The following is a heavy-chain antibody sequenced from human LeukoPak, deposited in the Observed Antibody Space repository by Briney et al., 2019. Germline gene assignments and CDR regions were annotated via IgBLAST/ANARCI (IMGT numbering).Heavy chain of an antibody. J-gene: IGHJ3*02. V-gene: IGHV3-7*01. D-gene: IGHD1/OR15-1a*01. Sequence: GGSLRLSCAASGFTFSSYGMSWVRQAPWKGLAWVANIKQDGNEKYYVDSVKGRYTISRDNSTKALYLQMNSMRAEDTAVYYRAREAYNWNIDVFDIWGQGTMVTVSS. CDR2: IKQDGNEK. CDR3: AREAYNWNIDVFDI. CDR1: GFTFSSYG.